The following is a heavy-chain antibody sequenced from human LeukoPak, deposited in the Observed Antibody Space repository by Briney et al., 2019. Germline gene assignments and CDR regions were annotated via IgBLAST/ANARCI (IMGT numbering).Heavy chain of an antibody. CDR2: INHSGST. D-gene: IGHD3-10*01. J-gene: IGHJ5*02. CDR3: ARGPASGSDFAWFDP. Sequence: ETLSLTCAVYGGSLSNYYWSWLRQPPGKGVEWIGEINHSGSTKFNPSLKSRGTILVDMSRSPFSLQLNSVTAADTAVYYCARGPASGSDFAWFDPWGQGTLVTVSS. CDR1: GGSLSNYY. V-gene: IGHV4-34*01.